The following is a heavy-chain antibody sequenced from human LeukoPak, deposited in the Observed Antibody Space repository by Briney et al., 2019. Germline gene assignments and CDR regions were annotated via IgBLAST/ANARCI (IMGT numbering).Heavy chain of an antibody. J-gene: IGHJ4*02. Sequence: GGSLTLSCPASGFTFSSYWMSWVRQAPGKGLEWVAFISDNGRRTYYLESVRGLFTISRDDSKNRLYLQMNRLRVEDAAVYYCARDRIGRCSIDYWGQGTGVTVSS. V-gene: IGHV3-30*13. CDR3: ARDRIGRCSIDY. CDR1: GFTFSSYW. D-gene: IGHD1-26*01. CDR2: ISDNGRRT.